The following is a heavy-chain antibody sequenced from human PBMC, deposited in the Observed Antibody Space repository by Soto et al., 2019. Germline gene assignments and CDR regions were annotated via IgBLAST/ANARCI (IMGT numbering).Heavy chain of an antibody. V-gene: IGHV4-59*01. CDR2: IYYSGST. CDR3: GRYSSGDFDY. J-gene: IGHJ4*02. D-gene: IGHD6-25*01. Sequence: PAGTLTLTCAASGCTFSSYYLSWIRQPPGKGLEWIGYIYYSGSTNYTAYPESRVTIFVNTTKNQIYLQLIHVTTADTAVCYCGRYSSGDFDYWGQGTLVTV. CDR1: GCTFSSYY.